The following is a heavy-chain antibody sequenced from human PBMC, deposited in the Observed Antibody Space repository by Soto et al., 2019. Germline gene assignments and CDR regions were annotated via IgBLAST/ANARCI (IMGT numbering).Heavy chain of an antibody. CDR2: ISYDGSNK. J-gene: IGHJ4*02. Sequence: GGSLRLSCAASGFTFSSYGMHWVRQAPGKGLEWVAVISYDGSNKYYADSVKGRFTISRDNSKNTLYLQMNSLRAEDTAVYYCAKDSPVQWGQGTLVTVSS. V-gene: IGHV3-30*18. CDR1: GFTFSSYG. CDR3: AKDSPVQ.